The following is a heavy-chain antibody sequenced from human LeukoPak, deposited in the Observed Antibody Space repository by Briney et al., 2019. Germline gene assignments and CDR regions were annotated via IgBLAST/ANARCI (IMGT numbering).Heavy chain of an antibody. CDR2: IFSRGST. D-gene: IGHD1-26*01. Sequence: SETLSLTCTVSGDSISSNFWSWVRQPPGKGLEWIGNIFSRGSTKYNPSLKSRVTILLDMPKNQLSLHVRSVTAADTAVYYCASGGSYFWFDPWGQGTRVAVST. CDR1: GDSISSNF. CDR3: ASGGSYFWFDP. J-gene: IGHJ5*02. V-gene: IGHV4-59*01.